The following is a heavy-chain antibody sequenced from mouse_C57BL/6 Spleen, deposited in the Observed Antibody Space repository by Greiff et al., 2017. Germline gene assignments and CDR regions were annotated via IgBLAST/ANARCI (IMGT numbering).Heavy chain of an antibody. J-gene: IGHJ3*01. CDR1: GFTFSSYT. V-gene: IGHV5-9*01. CDR3: ASHRDYGGFAY. Sequence: EVMLVESGGGLVKPGGSLKLSCAASGFTFSSYTMSWVRQTPEKRLEWVATLRGGGGNTYYPDSVKGRFTISRSNAKNTLYQQRSSLESEATALYYCASHRDYGGFAYWGQGTLVTDSA. D-gene: IGHD2-4*01. CDR2: LRGGGGNT.